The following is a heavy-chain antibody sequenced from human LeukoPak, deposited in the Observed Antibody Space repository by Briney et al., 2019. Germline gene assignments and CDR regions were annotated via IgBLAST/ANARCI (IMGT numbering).Heavy chain of an antibody. V-gene: IGHV4-34*01. Sequence: SETLSLTCAVYGGSFSGYYWSWIRQPPGKGLEWIGEINHSGSTNYNPSLKSRVTTSVDTSKNQFSLKLSSVTAADTAVYYCARTYSSGRYPWFDPWGQGTLVTVSS. CDR3: ARTYSSGRYPWFDP. CDR2: INHSGST. J-gene: IGHJ5*02. D-gene: IGHD6-19*01. CDR1: GGSFSGYY.